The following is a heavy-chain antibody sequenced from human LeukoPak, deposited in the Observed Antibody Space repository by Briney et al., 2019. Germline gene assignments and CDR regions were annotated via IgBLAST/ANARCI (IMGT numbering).Heavy chain of an antibody. J-gene: IGHJ4*02. CDR2: IYYSGST. CDR1: GDSISPYY. D-gene: IGHD3-10*01. CDR3: ARGGFGDPFDY. Sequence: PSETLSLTCTVSGDSISPYYWSWIRQPPGKGLEWIGYIYYSGSTNYNPSLKSRVTISVDTSKNQFSLKLSSVTAADTAVYYCARGGFGDPFDYWGQGTLVTVSS. V-gene: IGHV4-59*08.